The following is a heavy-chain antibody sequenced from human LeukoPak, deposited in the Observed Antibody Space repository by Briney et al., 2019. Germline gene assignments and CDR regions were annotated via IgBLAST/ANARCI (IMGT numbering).Heavy chain of an antibody. CDR2: ISGSGGST. CDR3: VRGYSYGWFDP. J-gene: IGHJ5*02. V-gene: IGHV3-23*01. CDR1: AFTFSIYA. D-gene: IGHD5-18*01. Sequence: HSGGSLRLSCAASAFTFSIYAMSWVRQAPGKGLGWVSTISGSGGSTHYADSVKGRFTISRDNSKNTLYLQTNSLRADDTAVYYCVRGYSYGWFDPWGQGTLVTVSS.